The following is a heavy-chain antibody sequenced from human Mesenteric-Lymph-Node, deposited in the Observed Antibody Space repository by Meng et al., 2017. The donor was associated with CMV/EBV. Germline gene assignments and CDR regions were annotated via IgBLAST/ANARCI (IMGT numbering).Heavy chain of an antibody. Sequence: GESLMISCAASGFSFNNYDMNWVRQAPGKGLEWVSCISSSGNSIYYTDSVKGRFTISRDNAKNSLFLQMNSLRAEDTAWFHCARRLQQSQDIDYWGQGALVTVSS. D-gene: IGHD4-11*01. CDR3: ARRLQQSQDIDY. J-gene: IGHJ4*02. CDR1: GFSFNNYD. CDR2: ISSSGNSI. V-gene: IGHV3-48*03.